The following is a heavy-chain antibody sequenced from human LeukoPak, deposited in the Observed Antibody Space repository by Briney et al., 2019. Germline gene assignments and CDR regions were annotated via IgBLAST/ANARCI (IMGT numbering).Heavy chain of an antibody. CDR2: INPSGGST. CDR1: GYTFTSYY. D-gene: IGHD1-1*01. Sequence: GASVKVSCKASGYTFTSYYMHWVRQAPGQGLEWMGIINPSGGSTSYAQKFQGRVTMTRDMSTSTVYMEPSSLRSEDTAVYYCARVGTRWGEAYYYYYMDVWGKGTTVTVSS. J-gene: IGHJ6*03. V-gene: IGHV1-46*01. CDR3: ARVGTRWGEAYYYYYMDV.